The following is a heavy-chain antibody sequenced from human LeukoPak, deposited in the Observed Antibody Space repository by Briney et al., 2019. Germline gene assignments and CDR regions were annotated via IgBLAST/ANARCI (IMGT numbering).Heavy chain of an antibody. Sequence: GGSLRLSCAASGFTFSSYSMNWVRQAPGKGLEWVSTIYSGGSTYYADSVKGRFTISRDNSKNTLHLQMNSLRAEDTAVYYCARGSSSWYELDYWGQGTLVTVSS. D-gene: IGHD6-13*01. V-gene: IGHV3-66*01. CDR2: IYSGGST. CDR3: ARGSSSWYELDY. CDR1: GFTFSSYS. J-gene: IGHJ4*02.